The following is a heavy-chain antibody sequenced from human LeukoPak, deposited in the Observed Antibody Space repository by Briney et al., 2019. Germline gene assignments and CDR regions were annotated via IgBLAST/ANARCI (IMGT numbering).Heavy chain of an antibody. D-gene: IGHD2-21*01. CDR2: ISGSGDST. J-gene: IGHJ6*03. Sequence: GGTLRLSCAASRFTFSSYGMNWVRQAPGKGLEWVSAISGSGDSTYYADSVKGRFTISRDNSKNTLYLQMNSLRTEDTAVYYCAKDERVILTNMDVWGKGTTVTISS. V-gene: IGHV3-23*01. CDR3: AKDERVILTNMDV. CDR1: RFTFSSYG.